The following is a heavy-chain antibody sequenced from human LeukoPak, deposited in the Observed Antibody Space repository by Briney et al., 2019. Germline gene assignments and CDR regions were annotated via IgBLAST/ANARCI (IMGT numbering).Heavy chain of an antibody. CDR1: GFTFSDYW. J-gene: IGHJ1*01. CDR3: VRGPYALY. Sequence: GGSLRLXCEASGFTFSDYWLSWVRQAPGKGLEWVANIKQDGSEKNYVDSVKGRFTISRDNAKNSLYLQMNSLRAEDTAVYYCVRGPYALYWGQGTLVSVSS. V-gene: IGHV3-7*01. CDR2: IKQDGSEK. D-gene: IGHD2-2*01.